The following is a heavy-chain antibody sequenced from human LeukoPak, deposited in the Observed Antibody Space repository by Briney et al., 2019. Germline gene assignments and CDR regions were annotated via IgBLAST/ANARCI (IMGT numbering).Heavy chain of an antibody. CDR1: GYSFRNYG. D-gene: IGHD3-10*01. Sequence: GASVKVSCKASGYSFRNYGISWVRQAPGQGLEYMGWISVYNGNTNYAQRLQGRVTMTADTSTSTVYVELRSLRSDDTAVYYCARGGGGYYGSGSYLIDHWGQGTLVTVSS. CDR3: ARGGGGYYGSGSYLIDH. J-gene: IGHJ4*02. CDR2: ISVYNGNT. V-gene: IGHV1-18*01.